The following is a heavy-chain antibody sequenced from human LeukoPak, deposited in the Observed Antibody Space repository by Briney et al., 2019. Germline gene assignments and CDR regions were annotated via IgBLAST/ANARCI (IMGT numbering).Heavy chain of an antibody. V-gene: IGHV5-10-1*01. CDR3: ARHLGVTTNFDN. D-gene: IGHD4-17*01. CDR2: IDPSDSYT. Sequence: GESLRISCKGSGYTFTSSWISWVRQMPGKGLEWVGKIDPSDSYTYYNPSFQGHDTISVDKSSSTACLHWSSLKASDTGMYYCARHLGVTTNFDNWGQGTLVTVSS. CDR1: GYTFTSSW. J-gene: IGHJ4*02.